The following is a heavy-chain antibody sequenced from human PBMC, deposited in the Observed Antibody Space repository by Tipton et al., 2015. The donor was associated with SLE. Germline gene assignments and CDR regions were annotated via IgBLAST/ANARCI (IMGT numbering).Heavy chain of an antibody. CDR1: GGSISSSNW. D-gene: IGHD3-10*01. CDR3: ARGSRGLGMDV. CDR2: ISDSGGT. J-gene: IGHJ6*02. Sequence: SLRLSCEVSGGSISSSNWWSWVRQSPGKGLEWIGEISDSGGTNYNPSLKSRVTISVDTSKNQFSLNITSVTAADTAVYYCARGSRGLGMDVWGQGTTVTVSS. V-gene: IGHV4-4*02.